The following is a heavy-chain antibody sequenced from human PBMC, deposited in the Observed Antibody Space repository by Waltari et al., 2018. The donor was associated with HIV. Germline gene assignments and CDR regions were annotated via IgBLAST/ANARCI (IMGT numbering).Heavy chain of an antibody. V-gene: IGHV3-48*04. CDR2: ISYSSRHI. J-gene: IGHJ4*02. CDR1: GFTFSSYS. Sequence: VHLLESGGGLVQPGGSLRLSCAASGFTFSSYSVNWVRQAPGKGLEWIADISYSSRHIYDGDSVQGRFTISRDNSKNSLYLQMDSLRADDTAVYYCTRTVSSYKYYFDYWGQGTLVTVSS. D-gene: IGHD6-13*01. CDR3: TRTVSSYKYYFDY.